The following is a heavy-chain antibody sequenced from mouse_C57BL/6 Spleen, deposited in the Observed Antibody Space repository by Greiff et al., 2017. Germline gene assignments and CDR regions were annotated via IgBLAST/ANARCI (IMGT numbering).Heavy chain of an antibody. D-gene: IGHD2-3*01. V-gene: IGHV1-55*01. CDR3: AREGDLRWLLDD. CDR2: IYPGSGSP. CDR1: GYTFTSYW. J-gene: IGHJ2*01. Sequence: QVQLQQPGAELVKPGASVKMSCKASGYTFTSYWITWVKQRPGQGLEWIGDIYPGSGSPNYNEKFKSKATLTVDTSSSTAYMQLSSLTSEDSAVYYCAREGDLRWLLDDWGQGTTLTVSS.